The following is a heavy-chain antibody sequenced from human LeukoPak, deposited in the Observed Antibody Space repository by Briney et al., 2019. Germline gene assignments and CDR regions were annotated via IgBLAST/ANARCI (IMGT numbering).Heavy chain of an antibody. CDR2: INPSGGST. Sequence: ASVKVSCKASGYTFTSYYMHWVRQAPGQGLEWMGIINPSGGSTSYAQKFQGRVTMTRDMSTSTVYMELSSLRSEDTAVYYCAREFCSSTSCYRSQRAFGIWGQGTMVTVSS. D-gene: IGHD2-2*02. V-gene: IGHV1-46*01. CDR1: GYTFTSYY. CDR3: AREFCSSTSCYRSQRAFGI. J-gene: IGHJ3*02.